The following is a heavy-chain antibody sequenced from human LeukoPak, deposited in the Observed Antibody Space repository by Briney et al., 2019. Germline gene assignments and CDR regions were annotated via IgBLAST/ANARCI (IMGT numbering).Heavy chain of an antibody. CDR1: GFTFSSYA. D-gene: IGHD5-18*01. V-gene: IGHV3-23*01. CDR3: AKPTATAMAPFDY. Sequence: GGSLRLSCAASGFTFSSYAISWVRQAPGKGLEWVSAISGSGGSTYYADSVKGRFTISRDNSKNTPYLQMNSLRAEDTAVYYCAKPTATAMAPFDYWGQGTLVTVSS. J-gene: IGHJ4*02. CDR2: ISGSGGST.